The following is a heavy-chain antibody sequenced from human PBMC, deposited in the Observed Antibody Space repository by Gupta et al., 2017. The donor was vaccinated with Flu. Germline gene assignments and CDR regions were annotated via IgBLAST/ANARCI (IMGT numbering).Heavy chain of an antibody. CDR1: GFPSSRYA. CDR2: INTNGRST. J-gene: IGHJ4*02. V-gene: IGHV3-64*07. D-gene: IGHD2-21*01. Sequence: EVQLVASGGGLVQSGGSLRLSCEASGFPSSRYAMHWVRRAQGKGLEYVSAINTNGRSTFYADSGKGRFTISRDNSANTLSLQMDSLRPEDMAVYYCARRSPTNCYDFWGQGTLVTVSS. CDR3: ARRSPTNCYDF.